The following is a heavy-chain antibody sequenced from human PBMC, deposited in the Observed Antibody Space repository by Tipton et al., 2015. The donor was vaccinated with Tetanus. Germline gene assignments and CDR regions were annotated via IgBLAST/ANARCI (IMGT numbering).Heavy chain of an antibody. D-gene: IGHD5-24*01. V-gene: IGHV3-7*03. CDR3: ARGRDGYNYPFDY. Sequence: SLRLSCAASGFDFRSDWMTWVRQAPGKGLEWVANIKQDGNEKYHVDSVKGRFTISRDNGKNLLYLEMNSLRVEDTAVYYCARGRDGYNYPFDYWGQGTLVIVSS. CDR2: IKQDGNEK. CDR1: GFDFRSDW. J-gene: IGHJ4*02.